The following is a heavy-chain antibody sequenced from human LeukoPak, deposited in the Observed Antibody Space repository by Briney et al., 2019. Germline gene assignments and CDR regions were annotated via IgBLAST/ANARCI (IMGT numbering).Heavy chain of an antibody. CDR2: INGNGGGS. D-gene: IGHD3-22*01. Sequence: GGSLRLSCAASGFTFSDHAMSWVRQAPAKGLEWVSSINGNGGGSYYIDSVKGRFTVSRDNSENALYLQMNNLRTEDTAVYYCAKEQSSGYYGAFDYWGQGSLVTVSS. J-gene: IGHJ4*02. CDR3: AKEQSSGYYGAFDY. V-gene: IGHV3-23*01. CDR1: GFTFSDHA.